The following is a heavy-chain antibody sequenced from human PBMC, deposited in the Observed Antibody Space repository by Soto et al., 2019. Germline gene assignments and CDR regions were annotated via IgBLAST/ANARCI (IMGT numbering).Heavy chain of an antibody. J-gene: IGHJ6*03. CDR2: INPSGGST. Sequence: QVQLVQSGAEVKKPGASVKVSCKASGYTFTSYYMHWVRQAPGQGLEWMGIINPSGGSTSYAPKLQGRVTMSRDTSTSTVYMELSSLGSEDTAVYYCARDLAVATGLGYYYYYRDAWGKGTTVTVSS. CDR3: ARDLAVATGLGYYYYYRDA. CDR1: GYTFTSYY. V-gene: IGHV1-46*03. D-gene: IGHD5-12*01.